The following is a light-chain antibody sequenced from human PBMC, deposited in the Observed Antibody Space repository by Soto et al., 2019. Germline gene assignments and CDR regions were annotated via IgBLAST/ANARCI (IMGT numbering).Light chain of an antibody. Sequence: QSVLTQPASVSGSPGQSITISCTGTSSDVGGYNYVSWYQHHPGKAPKLMIYDVTNRPSGVSNRFSGSKSGNTASLTISGLQAEDEADYYYTSYTTSSPYLVFGGGTKVTVL. CDR2: DVT. V-gene: IGLV2-14*03. J-gene: IGLJ3*02. CDR3: TSYTTSSPYLV. CDR1: SSDVGGYNY.